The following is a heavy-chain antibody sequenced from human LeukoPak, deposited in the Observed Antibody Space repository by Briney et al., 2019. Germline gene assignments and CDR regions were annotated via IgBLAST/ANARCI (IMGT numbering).Heavy chain of an antibody. Sequence: PGGSLRLSCAASGFTFSNYAMSWVRQAPGKGLEWVSDITSSGGSTYYADSVKGRFTISRDNSKNTLYLQMNSLRAEDSAIYYCAKEISRMFYYWGQGTLVTVSS. V-gene: IGHV3-23*01. J-gene: IGHJ4*02. D-gene: IGHD2-2*01. CDR3: AKEISRMFYY. CDR1: GFTFSNYA. CDR2: ITSSGGST.